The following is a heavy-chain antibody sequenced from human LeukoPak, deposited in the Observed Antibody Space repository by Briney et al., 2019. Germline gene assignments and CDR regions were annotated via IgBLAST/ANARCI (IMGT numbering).Heavy chain of an antibody. CDR2: AQGDGTEQ. J-gene: IGHJ4*02. V-gene: IGHV3-33*01. CDR1: GFNFRTYG. Sequence: PGRSLRLSCAASGFNFRTYGMHWVRQAPGKGLEWVAAAQGDGTEQYYADSVRGRFTISKDTSKNTPYVQMNSLGPEDTAVYYCATGGDYYYSHWGQGTLVTVSS. D-gene: IGHD3-22*01. CDR3: ATGGDYYYSH.